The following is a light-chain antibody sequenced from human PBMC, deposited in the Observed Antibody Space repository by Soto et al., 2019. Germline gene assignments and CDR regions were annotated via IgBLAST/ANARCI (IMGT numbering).Light chain of an antibody. Sequence: DIQMTQSPSPLSASVGDRVSISCRASESIRSWLAWYQQKPGKAPKIMIYDGTSLESGVPSRFSGSGSGTEFTLTISSMHPDDFATYYCQQYNGYPWTFGQGTKVDIK. CDR2: DGT. J-gene: IGKJ1*01. CDR1: ESIRSW. V-gene: IGKV1-5*01. CDR3: QQYNGYPWT.